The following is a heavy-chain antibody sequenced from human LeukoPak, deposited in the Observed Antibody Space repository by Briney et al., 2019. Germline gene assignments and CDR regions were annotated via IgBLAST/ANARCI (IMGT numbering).Heavy chain of an antibody. CDR1: RFTFSSYA. D-gene: IGHD6-25*01. CDR3: ARKGIGSSRYQNMDV. Sequence: GRSLRLSCAASRFTFSSYAMSWVRQAPGKGPEWVSTISIDGGRTYYADSVKGRFTVSRDTSKNTPYLQMNSLRAEDTAVYYCARKGIGSSRYQNMDVWGKGTTVTVSS. V-gene: IGHV3-23*01. J-gene: IGHJ6*03. CDR2: ISIDGGRT.